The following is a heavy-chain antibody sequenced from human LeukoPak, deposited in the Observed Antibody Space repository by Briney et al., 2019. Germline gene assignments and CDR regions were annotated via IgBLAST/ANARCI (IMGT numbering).Heavy chain of an antibody. J-gene: IGHJ4*02. V-gene: IGHV3-23*01. CDR2: IIGSGGDT. Sequence: GGSLRLSCAASGFTFSSYAMSWVRQAPGKGLEWVSTIIGSGGDTYYADSVKGRFTISRDTSKNMLYLQMNSLRAEDTAVYYCTKAWAAAGTFASWGQGTLVTVSS. CDR3: TKAWAAAGTFAS. D-gene: IGHD6-13*01. CDR1: GFTFSSYA.